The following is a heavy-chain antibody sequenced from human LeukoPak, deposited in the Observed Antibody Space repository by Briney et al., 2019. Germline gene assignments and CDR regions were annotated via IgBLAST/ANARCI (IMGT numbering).Heavy chain of an antibody. D-gene: IGHD2-2*02. CDR3: ARDTPWCSSTSCYRGYYYYYMDV. CDR2: IYYSGST. J-gene: IGHJ6*03. Sequence: SETLSLTCTVSGGSISSGGYYWSWIRQHPGKGLEWIGYIYYSGSTYYNPSLKSRVTISVDTSKNQFSLKLSSVTAADTAVYHCARDTPWCSSTSCYRGYYYYYMDVWGKGTTVTVSS. CDR1: GGSISSGGYY. V-gene: IGHV4-31*03.